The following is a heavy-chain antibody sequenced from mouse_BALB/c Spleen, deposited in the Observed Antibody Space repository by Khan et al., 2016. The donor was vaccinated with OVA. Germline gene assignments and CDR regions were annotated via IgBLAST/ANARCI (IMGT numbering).Heavy chain of an antibody. Sequence: EVKLLESGPGLLKPSQSLSLTCTVTGYSITSDYAWNWIRQFPGNKLEWMGYIGYSGSTSYNPSLKSRISITRDTSKNQFFLPLNSVTTEDTATYYSASGGLLLRYPDYFDSWGQGTTLTVSS. CDR2: IGYSGST. V-gene: IGHV3-2*02. CDR3: ASGGLLLRYPDYFDS. CDR1: GYSITSDYA. J-gene: IGHJ2*01. D-gene: IGHD1-1*01.